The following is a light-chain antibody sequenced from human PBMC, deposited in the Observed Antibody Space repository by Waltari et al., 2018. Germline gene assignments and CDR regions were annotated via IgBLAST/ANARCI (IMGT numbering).Light chain of an antibody. Sequence: EIVMTQSPATLSVSAGERTTLSCRASQSVRSNLAWYQQKPGQPPRLLIYEASTRATGIPAMFSGSGWWTEFTLTINSLQSEDLAIYYCQQYHIWWTFGQGTKVEIK. CDR3: QQYHIWWT. CDR2: EAS. CDR1: QSVRSN. V-gene: IGKV3-15*01. J-gene: IGKJ1*01.